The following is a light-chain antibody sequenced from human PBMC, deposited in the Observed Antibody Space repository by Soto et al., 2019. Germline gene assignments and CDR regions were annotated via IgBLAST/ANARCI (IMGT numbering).Light chain of an antibody. J-gene: IGKJ1*01. CDR3: MQGTHWPPT. V-gene: IGKV2-30*02. CDR1: ESLVHDGGNTY. CDR2: EVS. Sequence: DVVMTQSRLSVPVTLGQLASISCRSSESLVHDGGNTYLDWFQQRTVQSPRRLIYEVSNRGSGVSDRFSGSRTGGNFTLKIRRVEAEDLVVYYCMQGTHWPPTFGQGNKVEIK.